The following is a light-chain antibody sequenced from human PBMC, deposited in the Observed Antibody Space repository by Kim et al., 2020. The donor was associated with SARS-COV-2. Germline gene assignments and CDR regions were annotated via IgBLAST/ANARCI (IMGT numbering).Light chain of an antibody. CDR3: QQFDTVPLT. CDR2: DAS. CDR1: QDLNLF. Sequence: ASWRCRVTITGRARQDLNLFLNWFQQTPGEAPKLLISDASSLETGLPSRFSGSGSGTHFTFTISSLQPGDVATYYCQQFDTVPLTFGGGTKVDIK. V-gene: IGKV1-33*01. J-gene: IGKJ4*01.